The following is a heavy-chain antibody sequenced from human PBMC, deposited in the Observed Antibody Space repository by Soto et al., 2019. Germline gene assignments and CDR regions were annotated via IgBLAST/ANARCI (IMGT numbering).Heavy chain of an antibody. CDR1: GFSFSSSE. D-gene: IGHD3-10*01. V-gene: IGHV3-48*03. CDR2: IHFSGSPI. CDR3: ARRGFN. J-gene: IGHJ4*02. Sequence: EVQLVESGGGLVQPGGSLRLSCAASGFSFSSSEMTWVRQAPGKGLEWISYIHFSGSPIYYADSLRGRFTISRDNTKNSLYLQMSSLRAEDTAIYYCARRGFNCGRGTLVTVSS.